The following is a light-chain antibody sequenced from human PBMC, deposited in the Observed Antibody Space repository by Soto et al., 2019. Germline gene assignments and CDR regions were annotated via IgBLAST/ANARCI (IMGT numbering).Light chain of an antibody. CDR3: GADHGIGSNCLYVV. CDR2: VGTGGIVG. CDR1: SGYRNYK. J-gene: IGLJ2*01. Sequence: QSVLTQPPSASASLGASVTLTCTLSSGYRNYKVDWYQQRPGKGPRFVMRVGTGGIVGSKGDGIPDRFSVLGSGLNRYLTIKNIQEEDESDYHCGADHGIGSNCLYVVFGGVTKLSGL. V-gene: IGLV9-49*01.